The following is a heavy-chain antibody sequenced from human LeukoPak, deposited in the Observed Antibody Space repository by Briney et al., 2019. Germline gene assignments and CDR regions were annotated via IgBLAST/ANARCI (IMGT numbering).Heavy chain of an antibody. CDR3: ARDLRSPYSSSWYEYDY. J-gene: IGHJ4*02. D-gene: IGHD6-13*01. CDR1: GGSISSYY. V-gene: IGHV4-4*07. CDR2: IYTSGST. Sequence: SETLSLTCTVSGGSISSYYWSWIRQPAGKGLEWIGRIYTSGSTNYNPSLKSRVTMSVDTSKNQFSLKLSSATAADTAVYYCARDLRSPYSSSWYEYDYWGQGTLVTVSS.